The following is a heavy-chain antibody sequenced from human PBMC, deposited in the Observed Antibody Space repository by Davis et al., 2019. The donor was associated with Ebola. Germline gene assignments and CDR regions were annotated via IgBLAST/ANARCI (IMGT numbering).Heavy chain of an antibody. J-gene: IGHJ4*02. CDR3: ARDPSIAAAGTVY. CDR2: IKQDGSEK. V-gene: IGHV3-7*01. CDR1: GFTLNNAW. Sequence: GGSLRLSCVASGFTLNNAWMSWVRQAPGKGLEWVANIKQDGSEKYYVDSVKGRFTISRDNAKNSLYLQMNSLRAEDTAVYYCARDPSIAAAGTVYWGQGTLVTVSS. D-gene: IGHD6-13*01.